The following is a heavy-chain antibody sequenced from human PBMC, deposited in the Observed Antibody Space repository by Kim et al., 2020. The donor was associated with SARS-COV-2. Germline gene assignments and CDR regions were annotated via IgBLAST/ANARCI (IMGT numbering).Heavy chain of an antibody. V-gene: IGHV4-34*01. Sequence: SETLSLTCAVYGGSFSGYYWSWIRQPPGKGLEWIGEINHSGSTNYNPSLKSRVTISVDTSKNQFSLKLSSVTAADTAVYYCARGPRITMVRGVITFDYWGQGTLVTVSS. CDR1: GGSFSGYY. CDR3: ARGPRITMVRGVITFDY. D-gene: IGHD3-10*01. CDR2: INHSGST. J-gene: IGHJ4*02.